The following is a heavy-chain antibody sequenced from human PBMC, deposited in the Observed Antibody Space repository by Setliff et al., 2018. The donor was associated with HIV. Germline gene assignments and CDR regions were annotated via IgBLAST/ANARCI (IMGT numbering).Heavy chain of an antibody. D-gene: IGHD5-12*01. CDR1: GGSISTYF. J-gene: IGHJ6*03. V-gene: IGHV4-4*07. CDR3: ARGVIETDYDYVDIYYYNYMDV. Sequence: SETLSLTCTVSGGSISTYFWGWIRQPAGKGLEWIGHISTSGTTKYNPSLKSRVTISVDTSKKHFSLRLTSVTAADTAVYFCARGVIETDYDYVDIYYYNYMDVWGKGTTVTVSS. CDR2: ISTSGTT.